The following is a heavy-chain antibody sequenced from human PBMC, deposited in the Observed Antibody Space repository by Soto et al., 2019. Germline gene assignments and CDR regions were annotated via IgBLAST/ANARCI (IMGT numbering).Heavy chain of an antibody. J-gene: IGHJ3*02. CDR2: IFYSGNT. CDR3: ARGVDYAPDAFDI. Sequence: ETQCHTCTVSDGYMSNYDDSGIRQPPGKGLEWIGYIFYSGNTNSNPSLKSRLTISLDTSKNQFSLKLTSVTAADTAVYYCARGVDYAPDAFDIWGQGTLVTVSS. V-gene: IGHV4-59*01. D-gene: IGHD3-16*01. CDR1: DGYMSNYD.